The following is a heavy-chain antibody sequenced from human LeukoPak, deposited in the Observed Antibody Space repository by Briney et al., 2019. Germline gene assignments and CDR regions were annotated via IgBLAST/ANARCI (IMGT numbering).Heavy chain of an antibody. D-gene: IGHD1-26*01. CDR1: GFTFTNYN. V-gene: IGHV1-2*02. Sequence: ASVKVSCKASGFTFTNYNLHWVRQAPGQGLEWMGWINPNSGGTNYAQKFQGRVTMTRDTSISTAYMELRSLRSDDTAVYYCARDLKRSRARWENLGFDPWGQGTLVTVSS. CDR2: INPNSGGT. J-gene: IGHJ5*02. CDR3: ARDLKRSRARWENLGFDP.